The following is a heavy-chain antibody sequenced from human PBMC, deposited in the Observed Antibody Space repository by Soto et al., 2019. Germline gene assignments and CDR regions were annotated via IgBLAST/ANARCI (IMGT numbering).Heavy chain of an antibody. V-gene: IGHV3-30*18. Sequence: GGSLRLSCAASGFAFSSYGMHWVRQAPGKGLEWVAVISYDGSNKYYADSVKGRFTLSRDNSKNTLYLQMNSLGVEDTAVYYCPKDLWLFSSAFVYHYVMDVSGQRTTGTVSS. D-gene: IGHD6-6*01. J-gene: IGHJ6*02. CDR2: ISYDGSNK. CDR3: PKDLWLFSSAFVYHYVMDV. CDR1: GFAFSSYG.